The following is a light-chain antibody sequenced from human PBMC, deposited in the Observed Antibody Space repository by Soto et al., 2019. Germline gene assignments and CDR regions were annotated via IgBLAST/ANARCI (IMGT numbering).Light chain of an antibody. V-gene: IGKV3-20*01. CDR2: DAS. Sequence: EIVLTQSPGTLSLSPGERATLSCRASQSVRSSYLAWYQQNPGQPPRLLIYDASSRATGIPDRFSGSGSGTDFTLTISSLEPEDFAVYYCQQYGSSPLTFGGGTKVDIK. CDR3: QQYGSSPLT. J-gene: IGKJ4*01. CDR1: QSVRSSY.